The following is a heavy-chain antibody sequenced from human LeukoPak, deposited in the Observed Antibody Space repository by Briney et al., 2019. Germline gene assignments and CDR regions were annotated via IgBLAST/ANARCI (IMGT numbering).Heavy chain of an antibody. D-gene: IGHD6-19*01. CDR3: ARDGWGYYYYYGMDV. CDR2: INPSGGST. CDR1: GYTFTGYY. V-gene: IGHV1-46*01. J-gene: IGHJ6*02. Sequence: ASVKVSCEASGYTFTGYYMHWVRQAPGQGLEWMGIINPSGGSTSYAQKFQGRVTMTRDTSTSTVYMELSSLRSEDTAVYYCARDGWGYYYYYGMDVWGQGTTVTVSS.